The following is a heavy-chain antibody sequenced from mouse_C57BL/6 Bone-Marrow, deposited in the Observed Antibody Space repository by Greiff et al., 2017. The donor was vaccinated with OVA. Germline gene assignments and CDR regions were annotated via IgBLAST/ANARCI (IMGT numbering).Heavy chain of an antibody. V-gene: IGHV1-69*01. Sequence: QVQLQQPGAELVMPGASVKLSCKASGYTFTSYWMHWVKQRPGQGLEWIGEIDPSDSYPNYNQKFKGKSTLTVDKSSSTAYMQLSSLTSEDSAVYYCASYGSSPHYYAMDYWGQGTSVTVSS. D-gene: IGHD1-1*01. J-gene: IGHJ4*01. CDR1: GYTFTSYW. CDR3: ASYGSSPHYYAMDY. CDR2: IDPSDSYP.